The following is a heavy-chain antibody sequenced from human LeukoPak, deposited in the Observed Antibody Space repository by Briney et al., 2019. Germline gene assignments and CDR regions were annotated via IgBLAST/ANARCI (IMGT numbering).Heavy chain of an antibody. J-gene: IGHJ6*03. CDR2: ISSSSSTI. Sequence: GGSLRLSCAASGFTFSSYSMNWVRQAPGKGLEWVSYISSSSSTIYYADSVKGRFTISRDNAKNSLYLQMNSPRAEDTAVYYCARVGATRRTYYYYYMDVWGKGTTVTVSS. CDR3: ARVGATRRTYYYYYMDV. CDR1: GFTFSSYS. V-gene: IGHV3-48*01. D-gene: IGHD1-26*01.